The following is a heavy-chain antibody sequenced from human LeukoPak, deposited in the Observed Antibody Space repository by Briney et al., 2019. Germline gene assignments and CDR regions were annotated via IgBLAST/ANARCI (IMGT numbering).Heavy chain of an antibody. CDR3: AKYYSDSSSYIDY. J-gene: IGHJ4*02. CDR1: GFTFRTYA. Sequence: GASLRLSCAASGFTFRTYAMSWVRQAPGKGLEWVSAISGSGGSTYYADSVRGRFTISRDSSKNTLYLQMNSLRAEDTAVYYCAKYYSDSSSYIDYWGQGTLVTVSS. CDR2: ISGSGGST. V-gene: IGHV3-23*01. D-gene: IGHD3-22*01.